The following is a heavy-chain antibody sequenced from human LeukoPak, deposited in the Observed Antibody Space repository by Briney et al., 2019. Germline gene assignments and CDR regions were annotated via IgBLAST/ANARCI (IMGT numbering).Heavy chain of an antibody. V-gene: IGHV3-30*02. CDR3: AKDDLAYCGGDCYDTNFDY. CDR2: IRYDGSNK. D-gene: IGHD2-21*02. Sequence: GGSLRLSCAVSGFTFSSYGMHWVRQAPGKGLEWVAFIRYDGSNKYCADSVKGRFTISRDNSKNTLYLQMNSLRAEDTAVYYCAKDDLAYCGGDCYDTNFDYWGQGTLVTVSS. CDR1: GFTFSSYG. J-gene: IGHJ4*02.